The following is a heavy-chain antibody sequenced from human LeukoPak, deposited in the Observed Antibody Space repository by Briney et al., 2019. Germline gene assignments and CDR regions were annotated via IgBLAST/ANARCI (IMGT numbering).Heavy chain of an antibody. V-gene: IGHV3-74*03. CDR1: GFTVSSNY. Sequence: PGGSLGLSCAASGFTVSSNYMSWVRQAPGKGLVWVSRLKFDGTITQYADSVKGRFTVSRDNAKNTLYLQMDSLRAEDTAVYYCAGQANNWFDPWGQGTLVTVSS. CDR2: LKFDGTIT. J-gene: IGHJ5*02. CDR3: AGQANNWFDP.